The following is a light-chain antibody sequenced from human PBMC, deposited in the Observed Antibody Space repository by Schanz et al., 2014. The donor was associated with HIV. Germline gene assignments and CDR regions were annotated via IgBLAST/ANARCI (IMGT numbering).Light chain of an antibody. J-gene: IGLJ2*01. CDR2: DVS. V-gene: IGLV2-14*03. CDR1: SIDAGGYNY. CDR3: SSYTSSSTVV. Sequence: QSALTQPASVSGSPGQSITISCTGTSIDAGGYNYVSWYQQHPGKAPKLMIYDVSYRPSGISNRFSGSKSGNTASLTISGLQAEDEADYYCSSYTSSSTVVFGGGTQLTVL.